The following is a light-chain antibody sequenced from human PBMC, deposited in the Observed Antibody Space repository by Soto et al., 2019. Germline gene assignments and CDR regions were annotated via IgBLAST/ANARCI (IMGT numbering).Light chain of an antibody. J-gene: IGKJ1*01. CDR2: GSS. CDR3: QQYNNWPRT. Sequence: VLTQSPDTLSLSPGARATLSCRASQSISSNLAWYLQKPGQPPRLLIYGSSTRATGIPARFSGSGSGTEFTLTISSLQSEDFAVYYCQQYNNWPRTFGQGTKVDIK. CDR1: QSISSN. V-gene: IGKV3-15*01.